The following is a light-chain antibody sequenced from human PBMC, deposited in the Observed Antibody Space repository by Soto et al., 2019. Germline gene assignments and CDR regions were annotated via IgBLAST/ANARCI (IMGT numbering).Light chain of an antibody. V-gene: IGLV2-14*01. CDR3: SSYTSSRTVV. J-gene: IGLJ2*01. CDR1: SSDVGGYNY. CDR2: DVS. Sequence: QSALTQPASVSGSPGQSITISCTGTSSDVGGYNYVSWYQQLPGKAPKLMIYDVSNRPSGVSNRFSGSKSGNTASLTISGLQSEDEGDYYCSSYTSSRTVVFGGGTKVTVL.